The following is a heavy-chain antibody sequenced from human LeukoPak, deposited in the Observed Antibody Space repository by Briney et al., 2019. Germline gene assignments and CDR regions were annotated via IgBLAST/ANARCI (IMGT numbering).Heavy chain of an antibody. CDR2: INPYNGNT. J-gene: IGHJ6*02. V-gene: IGHV1-18*01. D-gene: IGHD2-8*01. Sequence: ASVKVSCKASGYRFITHEIHWVRQAPGQGLEWMGWINPYNGNTNYAQKFQGRVNMTTDTFTSTAYMELSSLTSDDTAVFYCARSFCTSGVCARGYYYGMDVWGQGTTVTVPS. CDR1: GYRFITHE. CDR3: ARSFCTSGVCARGYYYGMDV.